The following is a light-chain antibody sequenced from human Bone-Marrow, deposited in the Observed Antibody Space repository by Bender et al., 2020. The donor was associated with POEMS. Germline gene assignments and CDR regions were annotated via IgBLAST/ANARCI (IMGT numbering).Light chain of an antibody. CDR3: SSYTTVNTLV. V-gene: IGLV2-14*03. J-gene: IGLJ2*01. Sequence: QSALTQPASVSGSPGQSITMSCSGSNSDVGGYKLVSWYQQHPGKAPKLILFDVSRRPSGVSSRFSGSISDNTASLTISGLQADDEADYYCSSYTTVNTLVFGGGTKLTVL. CDR2: DVS. CDR1: NSDVGGYKL.